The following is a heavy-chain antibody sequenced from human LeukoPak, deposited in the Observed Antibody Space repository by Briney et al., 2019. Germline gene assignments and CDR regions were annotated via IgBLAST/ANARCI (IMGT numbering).Heavy chain of an antibody. CDR1: GFTFSSNW. CDR2: INEDGSTT. CDR3: VRDLGGRSGH. Sequence: AGGSLRLSCAASGFTFSSNWMHWVRQAPGKGLVWVSRINEDGSTTNYADSVKGRSTIFRDNAKNTLYLQMNSLRAEDTAVYYCVRDLGGRSGHWGQGTLVTVPS. D-gene: IGHD1-26*01. J-gene: IGHJ4*02. V-gene: IGHV3-74*01.